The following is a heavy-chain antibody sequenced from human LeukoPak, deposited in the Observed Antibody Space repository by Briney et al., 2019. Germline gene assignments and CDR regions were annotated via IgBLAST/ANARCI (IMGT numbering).Heavy chain of an antibody. CDR3: AKAVAAGGYHFYGMVV. V-gene: IGHV3-23*01. CDR1: GFTFSSYA. CDR2: ISGSGSNT. D-gene: IGHD6-13*01. Sequence: PGGSLRLSCAASGFTFSSYAMSWARQAPGKGLEWVSAISGSGSNTYSADSVKGRFTISRDNSKNTLYLQMNSLRGEDTAVYYCAKAVAAGGYHFYGMVVWGQGTTVTVSS. J-gene: IGHJ6*02.